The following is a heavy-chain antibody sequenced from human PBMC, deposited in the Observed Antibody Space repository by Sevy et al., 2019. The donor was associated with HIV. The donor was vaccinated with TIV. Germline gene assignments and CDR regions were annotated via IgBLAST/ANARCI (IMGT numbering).Heavy chain of an antibody. CDR1: GFTFSSYG. J-gene: IGHJ4*02. Sequence: GGSLRLSCAASGFTFSSYGMHWVRQAPGKGLEWVALIWYDGTNKYYADSVKSRFTISRDNSKNTLYLQMNSLGADDTAVYYCASGAYYYASRSQNFDYWGPGTLVTVSS. D-gene: IGHD3-10*01. CDR2: IWYDGTNK. CDR3: ASGAYYYASRSQNFDY. V-gene: IGHV3-33*01.